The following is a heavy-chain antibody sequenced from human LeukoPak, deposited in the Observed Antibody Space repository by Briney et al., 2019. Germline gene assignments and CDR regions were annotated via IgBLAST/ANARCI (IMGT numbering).Heavy chain of an antibody. Sequence: SETLSLTCTVSGGSISSYYWSWIRQPPGKRLEWIGYIYNSGRTNYNPSLRSRVTISLDTSKNQFSLKLSSVTAADTAVYYCARLFRHNILTGYYFDYWGQGTLVTVSS. CDR1: GGSISSYY. CDR2: IYNSGRT. V-gene: IGHV4-59*01. D-gene: IGHD3-9*01. CDR3: ARLFRHNILTGYYFDY. J-gene: IGHJ4*02.